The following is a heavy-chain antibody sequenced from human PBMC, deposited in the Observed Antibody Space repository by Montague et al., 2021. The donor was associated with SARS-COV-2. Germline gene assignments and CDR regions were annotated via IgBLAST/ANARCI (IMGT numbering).Heavy chain of an antibody. CDR2: IHHGGST. Sequence: SETLSLTCAVHGGSFSTYSWNWIRQPPGKGLEWIGEIHHGGSTNYNPSLKSRVTISADTSENQLSLTLTSVAAADTAVYYCARLGDGVVPSPILGVGPYYSYCYRAVWGQGTLVTVSS. V-gene: IGHV4-34*01. D-gene: IGHD3-10*01. J-gene: IGHJ6*03. CDR3: ARLGDGVVPSPILGVGPYYSYCYRAV. CDR1: GGSFSTYS.